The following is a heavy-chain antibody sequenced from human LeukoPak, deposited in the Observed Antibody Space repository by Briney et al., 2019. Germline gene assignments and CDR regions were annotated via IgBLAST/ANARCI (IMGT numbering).Heavy chain of an antibody. CDR1: GGTFSSYA. CDR3: ARDRVTMVRGVIGYGMDV. V-gene: IGHV1-69*13. D-gene: IGHD3-10*01. CDR2: IIPIFGTA. J-gene: IGHJ6*04. Sequence: GASVKVSCKASGGTFSSYAISWVRQAPGQGLEWMGGIIPIFGTANYAQKFQGRVTITADESTSTAYMELSSLRSEDTAVYYCARDRVTMVRGVIGYGMDVWGKGPRSPSPQ.